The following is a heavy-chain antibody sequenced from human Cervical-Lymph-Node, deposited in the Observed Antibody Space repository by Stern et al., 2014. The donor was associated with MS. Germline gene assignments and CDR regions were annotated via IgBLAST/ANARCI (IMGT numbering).Heavy chain of an antibody. CDR1: GGSLTSKY. J-gene: IGHJ5*01. D-gene: IGHD1-26*01. Sequence: QLQLQESGPGLVKPSETVSLTCTVSGGSLTSKYWNWIRHPPGKGLEWIGYIYSDVNTNYNPSLKNRVTISLDTSTNQFSLSLTSVTAADTAVYYCARVTGRGTRQNWFDSWGQGTLLTVSS. CDR2: IYSDVNT. CDR3: ARVTGRGTRQNWFDS. V-gene: IGHV4-59*01.